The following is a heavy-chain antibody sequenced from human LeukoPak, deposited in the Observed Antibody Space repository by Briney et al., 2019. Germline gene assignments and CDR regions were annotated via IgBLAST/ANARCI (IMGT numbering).Heavy chain of an antibody. Sequence: GGSLRLSCAASGFTFSSYGMNWVRQAPGKGLEWVSPISGNGVNTYYADSVKGRFTISRDNPKNPLSLQMNSLRAEDTAVYFCAKVNWNYVAYYYYGMDVWGQGTTVTVSS. D-gene: IGHD1-7*01. CDR1: GFTFSSYG. V-gene: IGHV3-23*01. J-gene: IGHJ6*02. CDR3: AKVNWNYVAYYYYGMDV. CDR2: ISGNGVNT.